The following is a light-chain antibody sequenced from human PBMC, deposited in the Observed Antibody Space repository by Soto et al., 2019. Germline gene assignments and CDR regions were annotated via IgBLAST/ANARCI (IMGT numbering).Light chain of an antibody. V-gene: IGKV3-20*01. Sequence: EIVMKQSPATLSLSPGERATLSCRDSQSVSSIYLGWYQQKPGQAPRLLMYGASSRATGIPERFRGSESGTDFTLTISRLEPEDFAVYYCQQYGSSPRTFCQVTKVDIK. CDR2: GAS. J-gene: IGKJ1*01. CDR1: QSVSSIY. CDR3: QQYGSSPRT.